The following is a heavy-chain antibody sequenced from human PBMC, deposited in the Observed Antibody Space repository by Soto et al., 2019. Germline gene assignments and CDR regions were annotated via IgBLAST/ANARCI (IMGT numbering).Heavy chain of an antibody. Sequence: QVVLVQSGAEVKKPGDSVKVSCKSSGYKFTNYYIHWVRQAPGQGPEWMGWVNPKRGDAIYAQKFQGWVTMTRDQATTTAYLEVNSLKPDETAVYFRARDPGPPGQYWYFDLWGRGTLVTVSS. J-gene: IGHJ2*01. CDR3: ARDPGPPGQYWYFDL. V-gene: IGHV1-2*04. CDR1: GYKFTNYY. CDR2: VNPKRGDA.